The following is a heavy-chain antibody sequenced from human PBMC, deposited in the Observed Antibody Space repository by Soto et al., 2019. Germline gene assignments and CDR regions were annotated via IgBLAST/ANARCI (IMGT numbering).Heavy chain of an antibody. Sequence: EVFLVESGGRLVQPGGSLTLSCAASGFPFSHYEMNWVRQAPGRGLEWVSYITSSGDTGHYADSVRGRFTVSRDNTKNLLYLQLSSLSVEDTGIYYCTRDPFDFWGQGTLVVVS. CDR3: TRDPFDF. J-gene: IGHJ4*02. V-gene: IGHV3-48*03. CDR2: ITSSGDTG. CDR1: GFPFSHYE.